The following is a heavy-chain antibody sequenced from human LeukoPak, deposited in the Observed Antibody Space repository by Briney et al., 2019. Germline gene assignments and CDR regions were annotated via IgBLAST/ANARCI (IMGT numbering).Heavy chain of an antibody. Sequence: SETLSLTCTVSGGPIISYYWSWIRQPPGKGLEWIAYTHSSGNTGYNPSLKSRVTISVDTSKNQFSLNLRSVTAADTAVYYCARRSYNSPFRYWGQGTPVTVSS. CDR3: ARRSYNSPFRY. CDR1: GGPIISYY. D-gene: IGHD5-24*01. J-gene: IGHJ4*02. CDR2: THSSGNT. V-gene: IGHV4-59*12.